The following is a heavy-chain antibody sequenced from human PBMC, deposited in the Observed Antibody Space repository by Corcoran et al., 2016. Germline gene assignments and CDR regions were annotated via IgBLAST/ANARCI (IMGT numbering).Heavy chain of an antibody. CDR1: GGSINTYY. J-gene: IGHJ3*02. D-gene: IGHD2-2*01. CDR3: ARHMPGPFDI. V-gene: IGHV4-59*01. Sequence: QVQLQESGPGLVKPSETLSLTCTVSGGSINTYYWSWIRQPPGKGLKWIVYIHSGGTTKYNPSLNSRVTISVDTSKNQFFLELRSVTAADTAVYYCARHMPGPFDIWGQGTVVTVSS. CDR2: IHSGGTT.